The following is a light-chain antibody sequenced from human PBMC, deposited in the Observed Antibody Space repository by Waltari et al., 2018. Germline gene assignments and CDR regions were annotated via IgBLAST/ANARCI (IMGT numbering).Light chain of an antibody. J-gene: IGKJ2*01. CDR1: QTVSSSY. CDR2: GAS. CDR3: QQYSNAPNT. Sequence: EIVLTQSPGTLSLSPGERATLSCRASQTVSSSYLAWYQQKPGQAPRLLIYGASSRATGIPDRFGGSGSGTDFTLTISRLEPEDFAVYFCQQYSNAPNTFGQGTKLEI. V-gene: IGKV3-20*01.